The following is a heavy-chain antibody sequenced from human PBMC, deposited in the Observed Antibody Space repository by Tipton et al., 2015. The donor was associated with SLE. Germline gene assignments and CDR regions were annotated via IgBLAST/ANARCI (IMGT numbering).Heavy chain of an antibody. CDR1: GGSISSYY. J-gene: IGHJ6*02. CDR3: ARDAGGGMDV. CDR2: IYYSGST. D-gene: IGHD3-10*01. Sequence: TLSLTCTVSGGSISSYYWSWIRQPPGKGLEWIGYIYYSGSTNYNPSLKSQVTISVDTSKNPLSLKLSSVTAADTAVYYCARDAGGGMDVWGQGTTVTVSS. V-gene: IGHV4-59*01.